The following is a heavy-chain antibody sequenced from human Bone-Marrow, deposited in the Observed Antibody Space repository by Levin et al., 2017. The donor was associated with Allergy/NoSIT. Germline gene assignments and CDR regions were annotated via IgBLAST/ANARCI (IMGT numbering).Heavy chain of an antibody. V-gene: IGHV3-21*01. Sequence: KAGGSLRLSCAASGFTFSTYTMNWVRQAPGKGLEWVSSILSSTRNIYSADSVKGRFTTSRDDAEKSLYLEMSSLRADDTAIYYCTRASIVAAGTGPFDIWGQGIMVTVSS. CDR1: GFTFSTYT. CDR3: TRASIVAAGTGPFDI. D-gene: IGHD6-13*01. J-gene: IGHJ3*02. CDR2: ILSSTRNI.